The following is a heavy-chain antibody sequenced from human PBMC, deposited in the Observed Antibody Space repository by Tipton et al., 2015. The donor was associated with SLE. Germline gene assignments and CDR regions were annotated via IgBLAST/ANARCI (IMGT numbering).Heavy chain of an antibody. J-gene: IGHJ4*02. D-gene: IGHD1-26*01. V-gene: IGHV4-39*01. CDR2: FYYSGST. CDR1: GGSISSSSHY. CDR3: ARGGGSYYDY. Sequence: TLSLTCTVSGGSISSSSHYWGWIRQPPGKGLEWIGCFYYSGSTYYNPSLKSRVTISVDTSKNQFSLKLSSVTAADTAVYYCARGGGSYYDYWGQGTLVTVSS.